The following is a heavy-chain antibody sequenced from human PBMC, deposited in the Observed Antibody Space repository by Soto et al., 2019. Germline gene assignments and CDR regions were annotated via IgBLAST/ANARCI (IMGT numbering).Heavy chain of an antibody. CDR2: ISHHELRK. CDR3: AKDWVGGSNRYYFEY. D-gene: IGHD1-26*01. Sequence: QVQLVESGGGVVRPGRSLRLSCGASGFSFSDYGMHWVRQTPGKGLEWVAAISHHELRKYYADSVKGRFTISRDNSKKTVYLQLNSLRAEDTAVYYCAKDWVGGSNRYYFEYWGLGTLVTVSS. V-gene: IGHV3-30*18. CDR1: GFSFSDYG. J-gene: IGHJ4*02.